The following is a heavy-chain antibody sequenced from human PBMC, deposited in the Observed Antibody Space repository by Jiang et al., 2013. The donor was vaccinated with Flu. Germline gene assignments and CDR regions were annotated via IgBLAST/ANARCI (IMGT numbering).Heavy chain of an antibody. V-gene: IGHV7-4-1*02. D-gene: IGHD3-10*01. CDR3: AREASGDWFDS. CDR2: STPTTGNP. J-gene: IGHJ5*01. Sequence: VRQAPGQGLGVGWVGSTPTTGNPTYXPGFTGRFVFSLDTSVSPAYLQISSLKTDDTAIYYCAREASGDWFDSWGQGALVTVSS.